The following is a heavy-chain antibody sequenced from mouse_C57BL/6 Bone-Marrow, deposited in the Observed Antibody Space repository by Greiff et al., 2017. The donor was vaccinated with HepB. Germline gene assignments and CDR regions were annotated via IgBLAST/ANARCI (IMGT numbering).Heavy chain of an antibody. CDR1: GFTFSDYG. CDR3: ARGYYGSSPYWYFDV. D-gene: IGHD1-1*01. CDR2: ISSGSSTI. V-gene: IGHV5-17*01. J-gene: IGHJ1*03. Sequence: DVQLVESGGGLVKPGGSLKLSCAASGFTFSDYGMHWVRQAPEKGLEWVAYISSGSSTIYYADTVKGRFTLSRDNAKNTLFLQMTSLRSEDTAMYYCARGYYGSSPYWYFDVWGTGTTVTVSS.